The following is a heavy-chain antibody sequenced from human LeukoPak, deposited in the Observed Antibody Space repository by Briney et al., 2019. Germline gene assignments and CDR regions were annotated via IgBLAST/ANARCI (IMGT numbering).Heavy chain of an antibody. J-gene: IGHJ4*02. D-gene: IGHD4-17*01. CDR3: ARVMTTVTYFDY. CDR2: IYYSGST. V-gene: IGHV4-59*01. CDR1: GGSISSYY. Sequence: YPSETLSLTCTVSGGSISSYYWSWIRQPPGKGLEWIGYIYYSGSTNYNPSLKSRVTISVDTSKNQFSLKLSSVTAADTAVYYCARVMTTVTYFDYWGQGTLVTVSS.